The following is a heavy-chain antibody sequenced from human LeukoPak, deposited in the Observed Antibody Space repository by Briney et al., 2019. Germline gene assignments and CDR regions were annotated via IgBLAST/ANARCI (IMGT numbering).Heavy chain of an antibody. CDR1: GYTFTDYY. CDR2: VDPEDGET. V-gene: IGHV1-69-2*01. CDR3: VTDGSSGSFVYFDL. Sequence: ASVKISCKVSGYTFTDYYMHWVQQAPGKGLEWMGLVDPEDGETIYAEKFQGRVTITADTSTDTAYMELSSLRSEDTAVYYCVTDGSSGSFVYFDLWGRGTLVTVSS. J-gene: IGHJ2*01. D-gene: IGHD6-19*01.